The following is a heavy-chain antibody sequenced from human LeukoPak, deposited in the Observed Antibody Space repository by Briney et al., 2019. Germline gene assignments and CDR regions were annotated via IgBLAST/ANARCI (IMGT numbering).Heavy chain of an antibody. CDR2: INEDGTSA. D-gene: IGHD5-18*01. J-gene: IGHJ4*02. V-gene: IGHV3-74*01. CDR1: GFGFSVYW. Sequence: GGSLRLSCAASGFGFSVYWMHWVRQAPGKGLVWVAHINEDGTSASHADSVEGRFTISRDNAKNTLYLQMNSLTVEDTAVYYCARVPTSSYGFGQWGQGSLVTVSS. CDR3: ARVPTSSYGFGQ.